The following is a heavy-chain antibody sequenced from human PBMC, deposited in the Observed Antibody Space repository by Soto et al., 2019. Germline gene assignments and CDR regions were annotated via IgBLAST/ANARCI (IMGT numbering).Heavy chain of an antibody. D-gene: IGHD6-6*01. CDR2: INAGNGNT. Sequence: SVKVSCKASGYTFTSYAMHWVRQAPGQRLEWMGWINAGNGNTKYSQKFQGRVTITRDTSASTAYMELSSLRSEDTAVYYCARELEYSSSSRWFDPWGQGTLVTVSS. V-gene: IGHV1-3*01. CDR3: ARELEYSSSSRWFDP. CDR1: GYTFTSYA. J-gene: IGHJ5*02.